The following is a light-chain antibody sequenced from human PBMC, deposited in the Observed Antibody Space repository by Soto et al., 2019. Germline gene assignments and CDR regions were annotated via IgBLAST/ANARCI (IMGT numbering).Light chain of an antibody. J-gene: IGLJ2*01. V-gene: IGLV2-23*01. CDR1: SSDVGRYNL. CDR3: CSYARSGTLV. CDR2: EGS. Sequence: QSALTQPASVSGSPGQSITISCTGTSSDVGRYNLVSWYQQHPGKAPKLIIYEGSKGPSGVSNRFSGSKSGNTASLTISGLQAEDEADYYCSYARSGTLVFGGGTQLTVL.